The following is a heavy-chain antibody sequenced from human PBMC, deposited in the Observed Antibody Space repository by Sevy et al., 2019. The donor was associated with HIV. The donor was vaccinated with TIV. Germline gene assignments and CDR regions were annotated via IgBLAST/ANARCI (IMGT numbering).Heavy chain of an antibody. J-gene: IGHJ4*02. CDR2: IQVDGREK. CDR3: AKRPTAV. CDR1: GFTLSDSG. Sequence: GGSLRLSCAASGFTLSDSGVHWVRQAPGKGLEWVAFIQVDGREKFYNDSLKGRFTISRDSSKNTVYLQMNSLRGEDTAVYYCAKRPTAVWGQGTLVTVSS. V-gene: IGHV3-30*02.